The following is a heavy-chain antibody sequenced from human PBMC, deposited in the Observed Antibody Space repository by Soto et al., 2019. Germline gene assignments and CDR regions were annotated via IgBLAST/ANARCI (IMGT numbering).Heavy chain of an antibody. V-gene: IGHV4-39*01. Sequence: ASETLSLTCTVSGGSISSSSYYWGWIRQPPGKGLEWIGSIYYSGSTYYNPSLKSRVTISVDTSKNQFSLKLSSVTAADTAVYYCAGGKHRDYWGQGTLVTVSS. CDR3: AGGKHRDY. D-gene: IGHD3-16*01. CDR1: GGSISSSSYY. CDR2: IYYSGST. J-gene: IGHJ4*02.